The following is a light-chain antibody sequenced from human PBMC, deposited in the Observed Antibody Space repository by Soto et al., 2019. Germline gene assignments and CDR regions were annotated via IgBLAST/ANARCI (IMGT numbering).Light chain of an antibody. Sequence: DIPMTQSPSSLSASVGDRATITCRASPSISSYLNWYQQKPGKAPKLLIYAASSLQSGVPSRFSGSGSGTDFTLTISSLQPEDFATYYCQQSYSTPRTFGQGTKVEIK. V-gene: IGKV1-39*01. CDR1: PSISSY. CDR3: QQSYSTPRT. J-gene: IGKJ1*01. CDR2: AAS.